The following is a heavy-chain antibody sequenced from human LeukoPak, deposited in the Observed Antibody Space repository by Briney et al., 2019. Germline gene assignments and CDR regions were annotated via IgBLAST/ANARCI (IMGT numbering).Heavy chain of an antibody. CDR2: IDYSGST. D-gene: IGHD3-3*01. CDR1: GGSISSYY. Sequence: SETLSLTCTVSGGSISSYYWSWIRQPPGKGLEWIGYIDYSGSTNYNPSLKSRVTISVDTSKNQFSLKLSSVTAADTAVYYCAGTYYGFWSGYYPHYYYYYMDVWGKGTTVTVSS. J-gene: IGHJ6*03. CDR3: AGTYYGFWSGYYPHYYYYYMDV. V-gene: IGHV4-59*01.